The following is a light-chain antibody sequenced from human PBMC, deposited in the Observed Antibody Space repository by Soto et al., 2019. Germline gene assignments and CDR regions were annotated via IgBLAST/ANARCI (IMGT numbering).Light chain of an antibody. CDR3: TSHTASSTWV. CDR1: SSDVGYDNY. Sequence: QSALTHPASVSGSPGQSITISCTGTSSDVGYDNYVSWLQQHPGKAPKLMIYEVSRRPSGVSNRFSGSKSANTASLTISGRQAEDEADYYCTSHTASSTWVFGGGTKLTVL. J-gene: IGLJ3*02. CDR2: EVS. V-gene: IGLV2-14*01.